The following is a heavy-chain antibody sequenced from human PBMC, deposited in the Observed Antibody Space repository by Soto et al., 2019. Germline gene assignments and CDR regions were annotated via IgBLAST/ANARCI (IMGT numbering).Heavy chain of an antibody. CDR2: ISGSGGST. D-gene: IGHD4-17*01. V-gene: IGHV3-23*01. J-gene: IGHJ4*02. CDR1: GCNVSSYA. Sequence: GGPLRLPGAASGCNVSSYAMGGVRHAPGKGLEWVSAISGSGGSTYYADSVKGRFTISRDNSKNTLYLQMNSLRAEDTAVYFCARTTRMTTMIDYWGQGTQVTVSS. CDR3: ARTTRMTTMIDY.